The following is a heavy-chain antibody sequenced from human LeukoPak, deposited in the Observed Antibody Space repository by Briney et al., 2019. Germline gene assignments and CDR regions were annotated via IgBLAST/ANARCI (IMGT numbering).Heavy chain of an antibody. CDR1: GFTFSSYS. V-gene: IGHV3-48*04. D-gene: IGHD3-22*01. CDR2: ISSSNSTI. CDR3: ARDGVVVITTNDAFDI. J-gene: IGHJ3*02. Sequence: GGSLRLSCAATGFTFSSYSMNWVRQAPGKGLEGVSYISSSNSTIYYADSVKGRFTISRDNAKNSLYLQMNSLRAEDTAVYYCARDGVVVITTNDAFDIWGQGTMVTVSS.